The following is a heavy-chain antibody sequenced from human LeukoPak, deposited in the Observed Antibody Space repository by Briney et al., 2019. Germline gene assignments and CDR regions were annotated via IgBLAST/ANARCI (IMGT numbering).Heavy chain of an antibody. CDR1: GGSISSHY. CDR2: IYYSGST. V-gene: IGHV4-59*11. D-gene: IGHD1-26*01. J-gene: IGHJ4*02. CDR3: AGGSDGSFSSVDY. Sequence: SETLSLTCTVSGGSISSHYWSWIRQPPGKGLEWIGYIYYSGSTNYNPSLESRVTIPVDTPKNQFSLKLSPVTAADTAVYYCAGGSDGSFSSVDYWGQGTLVTVSS.